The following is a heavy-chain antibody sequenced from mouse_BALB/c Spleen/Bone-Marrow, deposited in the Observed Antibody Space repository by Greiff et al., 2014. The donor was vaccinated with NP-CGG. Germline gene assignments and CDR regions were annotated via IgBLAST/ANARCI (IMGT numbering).Heavy chain of an antibody. Sequence: VKLMESGAELVRPGVSVKISCKGSGYTFTDYAMHWVKQSHAKSLEWIGVISTYYGDASYNQKFKGKATMTVDKSSSTAYMELARLTSEDSAIYYCAREGPRFAYWGQGTLVTVSA. CDR2: ISTYYGDA. J-gene: IGHJ3*01. CDR1: GYTFTDYA. CDR3: AREGPRFAY. V-gene: IGHV1S137*01.